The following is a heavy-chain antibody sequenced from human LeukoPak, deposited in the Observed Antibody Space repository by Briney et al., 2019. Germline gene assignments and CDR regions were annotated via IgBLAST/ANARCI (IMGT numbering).Heavy chain of an antibody. D-gene: IGHD2-2*01. V-gene: IGHV4-39*07. CDR3: ARDRRSPAVGYYYYYGMDV. J-gene: IGHJ6*02. Sequence: SETLSLTCTVSGGSISSSSYYWGWIRQPPGKGLEWIGSIYYSGSTYYNPSLKSRVTISVDTSKNQFSLKLSSVTAADTAVYYCARDRRSPAVGYYYYYGMDVWGQGTTVTVSS. CDR1: GGSISSSSYY. CDR2: IYYSGST.